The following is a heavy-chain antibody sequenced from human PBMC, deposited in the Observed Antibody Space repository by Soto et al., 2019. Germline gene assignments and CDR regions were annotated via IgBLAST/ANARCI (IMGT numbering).Heavy chain of an antibody. V-gene: IGHV3-13*01. D-gene: IGHD6-19*01. CDR3: ARDKLFSSGWYVGQGMDV. J-gene: IGHJ6*02. CDR1: GFTFSSYD. CDR2: IGTAGDT. Sequence: GGSLRLSCAASGFTFSSYDMHWVRQATGKGLEWVSAIGTAGDTYYPGSVKGRFTISRENAKNSLYLQMNSLRAEDTAVYYCARDKLFSSGWYVGQGMDVWGQGTTVTVSS.